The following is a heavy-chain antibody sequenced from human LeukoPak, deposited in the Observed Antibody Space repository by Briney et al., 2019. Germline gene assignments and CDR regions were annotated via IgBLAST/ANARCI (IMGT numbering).Heavy chain of an antibody. J-gene: IGHJ4*02. CDR3: TTAPSYSDY. CDR2: IKSKTDGRTT. V-gene: IGHV3-15*01. CDR1: GFTFSSYW. Sequence: GGSLRLSCATSGFTFSSYWMSWVRQAPGKGLEWVGRIKSKTDGRTTDYAAPVKGRFTISRDDSKNTLYLQMNSLKTEDTAVYYCTTAPSYSDYWGQGTLVTVSS.